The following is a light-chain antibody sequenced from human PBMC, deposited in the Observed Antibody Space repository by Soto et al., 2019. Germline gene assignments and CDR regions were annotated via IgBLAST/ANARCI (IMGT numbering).Light chain of an antibody. J-gene: IGKJ1*01. CDR1: QSVSSNF. CDR3: QQYGSSPRT. V-gene: IGKV3-20*01. Sequence: EIVLTQSPGTLSLSPGDRATLSCRASQSVSSNFLAWYQQKPGQAPRLLIYGASIRATGIPDRFSGSVSGTDFNLTNKRLEPEDFGMYFCQQYGSSPRTFGQGTKVEIK. CDR2: GAS.